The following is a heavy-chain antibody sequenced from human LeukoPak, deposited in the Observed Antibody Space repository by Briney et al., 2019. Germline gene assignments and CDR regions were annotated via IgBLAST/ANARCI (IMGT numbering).Heavy chain of an antibody. CDR1: DDSISDYY. Sequence: SETLSLTCTVSDDSISDYYRGWIRQPPGKGLEWIGSIYHSGSTYYNPSLKSRVTISVDTSKNQFSLKLSSVTAADTAVYYCARVSHSYYYDSSGYPHWGQGTLVTVSS. J-gene: IGHJ4*02. V-gene: IGHV4-38-2*02. CDR3: ARVSHSYYYDSSGYPH. CDR2: IYHSGST. D-gene: IGHD3-22*01.